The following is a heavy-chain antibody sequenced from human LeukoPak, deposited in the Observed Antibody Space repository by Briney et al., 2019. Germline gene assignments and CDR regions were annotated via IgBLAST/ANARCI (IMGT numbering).Heavy chain of an antibody. CDR3: ANNMTTVTAFDY. CDR1: GFTFSTYA. D-gene: IGHD4-17*01. CDR2: VTGNGIHT. V-gene: IGHV3-23*01. Sequence: PGGSLRLSCAASGFTFSTYAMSWVRQAPGKRLEWVSGVTGNGIHTWYADSVKGRFTISRDNSKNTLHLQMNSLRADDTAVYYCANNMTTVTAFDYWGQGTLVTVSS. J-gene: IGHJ4*02.